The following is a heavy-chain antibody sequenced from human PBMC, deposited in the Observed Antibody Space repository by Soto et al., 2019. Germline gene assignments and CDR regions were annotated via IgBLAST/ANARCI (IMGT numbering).Heavy chain of an antibody. V-gene: IGHV3-33*01. CDR2: VWYDASKQ. Sequence: PGGSLRLSCDTSGFSFSVYGMHWVRQAPGKGLEWVAVVWYDASKQSYAASVEGRFTISRDNSKAILYLQMNSLRAEDTAVYYCAAWAEGTTEVHWGQGTLVTVSS. CDR3: AAWAEGTTEVH. CDR1: GFSFSVYG. J-gene: IGHJ4*02. D-gene: IGHD4-17*01.